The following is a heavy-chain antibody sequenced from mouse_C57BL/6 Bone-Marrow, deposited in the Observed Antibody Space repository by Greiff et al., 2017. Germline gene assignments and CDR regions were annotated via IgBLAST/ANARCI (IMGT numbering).Heavy chain of an antibody. D-gene: IGHD1-1*01. CDR2: IDPSDSYA. J-gene: IGHJ1*03. Sequence: QVQLQQPGAELVRPGTSVKLSCKASGYTFTSYWMHWVKQRPGQGLEWIGVIDPSDSYANYNQKFKGKATLTVDTSSSTAYMQLRSLTSEDSAVYYWASASDYDGSSKGDFDVWGRGTTVTVSS. CDR3: ASASDYDGSSKGDFDV. V-gene: IGHV1-59*01. CDR1: GYTFTSYW.